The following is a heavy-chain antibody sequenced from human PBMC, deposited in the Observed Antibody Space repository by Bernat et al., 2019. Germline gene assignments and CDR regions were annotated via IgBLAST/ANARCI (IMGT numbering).Heavy chain of an antibody. CDR2: ISADDGTT. V-gene: IGHV3-23*01. D-gene: IGHD6-19*01. CDR1: GFVFSNYA. Sequence: EVQLWESGGGLVQPGGSLRLACEASGFVFSNYAMTWVRQAPGKGLEWVSTISADDGTTYYADSLKGRFTISRDNSKNTLYLQLKSLRVEDTATYYCAKSAGISVTSTLFMGGRYFNRWGQGILVTVSS. J-gene: IGHJ1*01. CDR3: AKSAGISVTSTLFMGGRYFNR.